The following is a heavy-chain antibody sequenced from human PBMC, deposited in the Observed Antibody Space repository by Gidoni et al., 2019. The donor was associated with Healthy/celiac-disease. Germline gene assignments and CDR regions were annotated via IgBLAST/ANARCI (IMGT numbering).Heavy chain of an antibody. CDR2: ISYDGSKK. D-gene: IGHD3-22*01. J-gene: IGHJ3*02. CDR3: AKGLVGITYDAFDI. V-gene: IGHV3-30*18. CDR1: GFPYSSYG. Sequence: QVPLVESGVGVVQPGRSLRLSCAASGFPYSSYGMHWVRQAPGKGLEWVAVISYDGSKKDYADSVKGRFTISRDNSKNTLDRQRNSLRAEDTAVYYWAKGLVGITYDAFDIWGQGTMVTVSS.